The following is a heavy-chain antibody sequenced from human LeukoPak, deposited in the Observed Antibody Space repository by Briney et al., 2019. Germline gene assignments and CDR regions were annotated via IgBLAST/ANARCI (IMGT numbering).Heavy chain of an antibody. CDR3: AKESGATWNIDS. Sequence: EGSLRLSCAASGFTFSNYGMAWVRPVPGKGLEWVSAISDNGHGTYYTDSVKGRFTISRDNSRNILSLQMSSLRAEDTAVYYCAKESGATWNIDSWGQGTLVTVSS. J-gene: IGHJ4*02. CDR2: ISDNGHGT. CDR1: GFTFSNYG. D-gene: IGHD1/OR15-1a*01. V-gene: IGHV3-23*01.